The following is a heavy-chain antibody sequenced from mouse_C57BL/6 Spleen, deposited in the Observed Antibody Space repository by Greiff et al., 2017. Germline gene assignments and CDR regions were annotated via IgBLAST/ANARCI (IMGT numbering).Heavy chain of an antibody. CDR1: GFSLTSYG. CDR2: IWSDGST. Sequence: VQLQQSGPGLVAPSQSLSITCTVSGFSLTSYGVHWVRQPPGKGLEWLVVIWSDGSTTYNSALKSRLSISKDNSKSQVFLKMNSLQTDDTAMYYCARHHNGSRGFDYWGQGTTLTVSS. D-gene: IGHD1-1*01. V-gene: IGHV2-6-1*01. J-gene: IGHJ2*01. CDR3: ARHHNGSRGFDY.